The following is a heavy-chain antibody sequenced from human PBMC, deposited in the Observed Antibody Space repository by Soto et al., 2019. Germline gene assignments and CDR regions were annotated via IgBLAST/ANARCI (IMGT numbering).Heavy chain of an antibody. D-gene: IGHD1-1*01. CDR3: ARTYVPGIAGFDP. Sequence: GGSLRLSCAASGFTFSNYFMHWVRQVPGEGLVWVSRMSGDGKTISYADSVKDRFAISRDNAKNTLYLQMNSLRVEDTAVYYCARTYVPGIAGFDPWGQGTLVTVSS. V-gene: IGHV3-74*01. J-gene: IGHJ5*02. CDR1: GFTFSNYF. CDR2: MSGDGKTI.